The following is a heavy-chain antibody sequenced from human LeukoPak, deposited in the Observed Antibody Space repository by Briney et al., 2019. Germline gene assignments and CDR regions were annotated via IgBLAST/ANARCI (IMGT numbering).Heavy chain of an antibody. J-gene: IGHJ4*02. V-gene: IGHV3-7*01. D-gene: IGHD3-10*01. CDR1: GFSSSRYS. CDR2: IKQDGSEK. Sequence: RSLTLSCVASGFSSSRYSMSWVRQAQGDGLEWVANIKQDGSEKYYVDPVKGRFTISRDNAKNSLYLQMNSLRAEDTAVYYCARAGGGGFDYWGQGTLVTVSS. CDR3: ARAGGGGFDY.